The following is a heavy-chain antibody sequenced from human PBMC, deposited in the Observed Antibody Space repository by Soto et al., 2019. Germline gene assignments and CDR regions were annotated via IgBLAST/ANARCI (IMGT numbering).Heavy chain of an antibody. D-gene: IGHD2-15*01. V-gene: IGHV3-23*01. J-gene: IGHJ4*02. CDR1: GFSFRMYS. Sequence: GGSLRLSCAASGFSFRMYSMSWVRQAPGKGLEWVSAISGDGGSTYYPDSVRGRFTVSRDNSKNMLFLQMNNLRVEDTAIYYCVRQRDDRGYFDSWGQGTLVTVSS. CDR3: VRQRDDRGYFDS. CDR2: ISGDGGST.